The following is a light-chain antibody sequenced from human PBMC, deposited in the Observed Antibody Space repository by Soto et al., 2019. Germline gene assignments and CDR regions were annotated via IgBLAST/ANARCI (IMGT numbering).Light chain of an antibody. J-gene: IGKJ1*01. CDR2: KAS. V-gene: IGKV1-5*03. Sequence: DIQITQSPSTLSGSVGDRVTITCRASQTISSWLAWYQQKTGKPPKLLIYKASTLKSGVPSRFSGSGSGTEFTLTISRLQPDDFETYYCQHYNSYSEAFGQGTKVDIK. CDR1: QTISSW. CDR3: QHYNSYSEA.